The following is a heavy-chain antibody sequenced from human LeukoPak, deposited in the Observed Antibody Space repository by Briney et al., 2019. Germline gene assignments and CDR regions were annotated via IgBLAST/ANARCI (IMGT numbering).Heavy chain of an antibody. Sequence: SETLSHTCTVSGGSISSSSYYWSWIRQPPGKGLEWIGYIYYSGSTNYNPSLKSRVTISVDTSKNQFSLKLSSVTAADTAVYYCARAMGYLTPCDCWGQGTLVTVSS. CDR2: IYYSGST. CDR1: GGSISSSSYY. V-gene: IGHV4-61*01. CDR3: ARAMGYLTPCDC. J-gene: IGHJ4*02. D-gene: IGHD5-18*01.